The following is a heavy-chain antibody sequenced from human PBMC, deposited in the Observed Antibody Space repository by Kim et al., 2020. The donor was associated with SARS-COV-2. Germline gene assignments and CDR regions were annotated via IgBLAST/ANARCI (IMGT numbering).Heavy chain of an antibody. CDR2: IYYSGST. D-gene: IGHD2-2*01. CDR3: ARGVEVVPANDAFDI. Sequence: SETLSLTCTVSGGSISSGDYYWSWIRQPPGKGLEWIGYIYYSGSTYYNPSLKSRVTISVDTSKNQFSLKLSSVTAADTAVYYCARGVEVVPANDAFDIWGQGTMVTVSS. CDR1: GGSISSGDYY. V-gene: IGHV4-30-4*01. J-gene: IGHJ3*02.